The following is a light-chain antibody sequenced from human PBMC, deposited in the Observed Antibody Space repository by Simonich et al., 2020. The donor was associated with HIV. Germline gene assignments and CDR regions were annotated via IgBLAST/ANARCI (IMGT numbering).Light chain of an antibody. CDR2: EVS. CDR3: SSYAGSNNFVV. Sequence: QSALTQPPSASGSPGPSVTISCTGTSSDGGGYNYVSWYQHHPGKAPKLMIYEVSKRPSGVPGRFSGSKSGNTASLTVSGLQAEDEADYYCSSYAGSNNFVVFGGGTKLTVL. CDR1: SSDGGGYNY. J-gene: IGLJ2*01. V-gene: IGLV2-8*01.